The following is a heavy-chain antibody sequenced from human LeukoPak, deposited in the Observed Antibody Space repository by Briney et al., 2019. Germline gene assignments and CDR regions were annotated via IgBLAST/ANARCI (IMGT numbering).Heavy chain of an antibody. CDR3: ARVVPTAMGWFDP. CDR2: IYTSGST. D-gene: IGHD2-2*01. J-gene: IGHJ5*02. V-gene: IGHV4-4*07. Sequence: SETLSLTCAVSGGSFSHSYWTWIRQPAGKGLEWIGRIYTSGSTNYSPSLKSRVTISIDESKNQFSLKLSSVTAADTAVYYCARVVPTAMGWFDPWGQGTLVTVSS. CDR1: GGSFSHSY.